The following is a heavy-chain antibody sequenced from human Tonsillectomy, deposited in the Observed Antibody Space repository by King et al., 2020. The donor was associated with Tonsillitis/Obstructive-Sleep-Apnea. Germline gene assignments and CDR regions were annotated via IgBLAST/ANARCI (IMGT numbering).Heavy chain of an antibody. J-gene: IGHJ6*03. CDR1: GGSFSGYY. D-gene: IGHD4-23*01. Sequence: VQLQQWGAGLLKPSETLSLTCAVYGGSFSGYYWSWIRQPPGKGLEWIGEINHSGSTNYNPSLKSRVTISVDTSKNKFSLKLSYVTAADTAVYYCARGRGGNWNYYYYMDVWGKGTTVTVSS. CDR2: INHSGST. V-gene: IGHV4-34*01. CDR3: ARGRGGNWNYYYYMDV.